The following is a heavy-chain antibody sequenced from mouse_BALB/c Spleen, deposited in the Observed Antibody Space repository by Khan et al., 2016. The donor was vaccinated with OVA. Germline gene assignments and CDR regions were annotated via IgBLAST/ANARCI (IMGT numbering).Heavy chain of an antibody. V-gene: IGHV1-84*02. CDR1: GFTFTDYY. CDR3: AKGGYYDNSLFDY. CDR2: IYPGSGNT. Sequence: QVQLKQSGPELVKPGASVKISCKASGFTFTDYYIHWVKQKPGQGLEWIGWIYPGSGNTKYNEKFKGMATLPVDTSSSTAYMQLSSLTSEDTAVYFCAKGGYYDNSLFDYWGQGTTLTVSS. J-gene: IGHJ2*01. D-gene: IGHD1-1*01.